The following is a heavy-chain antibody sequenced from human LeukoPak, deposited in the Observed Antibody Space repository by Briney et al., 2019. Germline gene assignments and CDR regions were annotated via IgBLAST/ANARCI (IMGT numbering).Heavy chain of an antibody. J-gene: IGHJ4*02. CDR3: ARGIVVPGIDY. D-gene: IGHD2-15*01. CDR2: IKQDGSEK. Sequence: GGSLRLSCAASGFTFSTYWMNWVRQAPGKGLEWVANIKQDGSEKYYVDSVKGRFVVSRDNAKNSLYLQMNSLGAEDTAVHYCARGIVVPGIDYWGQGTLVTVSS. V-gene: IGHV3-7*01. CDR1: GFTFSTYW.